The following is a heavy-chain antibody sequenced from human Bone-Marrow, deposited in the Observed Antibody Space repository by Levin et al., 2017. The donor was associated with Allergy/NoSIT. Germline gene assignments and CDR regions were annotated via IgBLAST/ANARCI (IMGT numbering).Heavy chain of an antibody. CDR2: YYHYEGS. V-gene: IGHV4-39*01. Sequence: SETLSLTCTVSGVSITNYNYFWGWIRQPPGKGLEWIGSYYHYEGSKYNWSLESRVTISVDMSKNQFSVRLRSVTAADTARYYCAASKTIWGGFDYWGLGTLVTVSS. CDR3: AASKTIWGGFDY. D-gene: IGHD3-16*01. CDR1: GVSITNYNYF. J-gene: IGHJ4*02.